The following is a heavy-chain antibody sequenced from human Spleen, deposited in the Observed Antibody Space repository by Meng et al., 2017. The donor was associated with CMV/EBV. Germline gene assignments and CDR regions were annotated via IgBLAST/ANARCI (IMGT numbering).Heavy chain of an antibody. Sequence: KAYGSPFPGYSVPWGRQAPGQGLEWMGWITPTSGGPTYARKFQGRVTLPRDTSISTAYMELSRLKSDDTAVYYCARGGDYDRYWFDPWGQGTLVTVSS. CDR1: GSPFPGYS. V-gene: IGHV1-2*02. CDR2: ITPTSGGP. D-gene: IGHD3-22*01. J-gene: IGHJ5*02. CDR3: ARGGDYDRYWFDP.